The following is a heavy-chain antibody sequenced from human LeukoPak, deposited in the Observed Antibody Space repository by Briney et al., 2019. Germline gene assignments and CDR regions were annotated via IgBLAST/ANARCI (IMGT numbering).Heavy chain of an antibody. V-gene: IGHV1-18*01. CDR1: GYTFTSYG. CDR3: ATVETDSSGYGVHYYYYGMDV. J-gene: IGHJ6*02. D-gene: IGHD3-22*01. Sequence: ASVKVSCKASGYTFTSYGISWVRQAPGQGLEWMGWISAYNGNTNYAQKFQGRVTMTEDTSTDTAYMELSSLRSEDTAVYYCATVETDSSGYGVHYYYYGMDVWGQGTTVTVSS. CDR2: ISAYNGNT.